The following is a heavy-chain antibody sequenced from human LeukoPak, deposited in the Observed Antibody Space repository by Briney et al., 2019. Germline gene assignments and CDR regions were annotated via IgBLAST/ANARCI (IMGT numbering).Heavy chain of an antibody. CDR2: IYSGGST. CDR3: ARCPQEILGRGAFDI. V-gene: IGHV3-66*01. J-gene: IGHJ3*02. Sequence: PGGSLRLSCTASGFTFSSHSMNWVRQAPGKGLEWVSVIYSGGSTYYADSVKGRFTISRDNSKNTLYLQMNSLRAEDTAVYYCARCPQEILGRGAFDIWGQGTMVTVSS. D-gene: IGHD3-10*01. CDR1: GFTFSSHS.